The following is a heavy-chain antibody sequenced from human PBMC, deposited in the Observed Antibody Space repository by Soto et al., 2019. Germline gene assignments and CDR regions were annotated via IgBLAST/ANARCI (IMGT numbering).Heavy chain of an antibody. CDR2: ISYDGSNK. CDR1: GFTFSSYA. Sequence: GGSLRLSCAASGFTFSSYAMHWVRQAPGKGLEWVAVISYDGSNKYYADSVKGRFTISRDNSKNTLYLQMNSLRAEDTAVYYCASHRGNPSPFDYWGQGTLVTVSS. V-gene: IGHV3-30-3*01. D-gene: IGHD3-16*01. CDR3: ASHRGNPSPFDY. J-gene: IGHJ4*02.